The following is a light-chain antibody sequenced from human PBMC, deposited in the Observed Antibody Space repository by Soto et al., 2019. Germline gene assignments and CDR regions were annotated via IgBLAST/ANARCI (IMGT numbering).Light chain of an antibody. V-gene: IGKV2-28*01. CDR1: QILLHSNGYNH. J-gene: IGKJ4*01. CDR3: MQAIQAPLT. Sequence: DFVMPQSPLALPVTPGEPASISCWSSQILLHSNGYNHLAWYVLKLVQYQQRLIYLGSILDSGVTDRFSGSGSVTDCTLKISRVEAEDVGVYSCMQAIQAPLTLGGGNKVEI. CDR2: LGS.